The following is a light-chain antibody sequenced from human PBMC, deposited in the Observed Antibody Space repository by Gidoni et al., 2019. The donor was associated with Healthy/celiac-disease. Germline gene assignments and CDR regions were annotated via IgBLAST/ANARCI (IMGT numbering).Light chain of an antibody. Sequence: SYELTQPPSVSVSPGQTASITCSGDKLGDKYACWYQQKPGQSPVLVIYQDSKRPSGIPERFSGSNSGNTATLTISGTQAMDEADSYCQAWDSSTVVFGGGTKLPVL. CDR1: KLGDKY. J-gene: IGLJ2*01. V-gene: IGLV3-1*01. CDR2: QDS. CDR3: QAWDSSTVV.